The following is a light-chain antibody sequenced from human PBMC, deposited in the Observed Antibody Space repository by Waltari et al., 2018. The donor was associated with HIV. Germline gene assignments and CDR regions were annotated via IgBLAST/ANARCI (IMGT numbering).Light chain of an antibody. J-gene: IGKJ2*01. V-gene: IGKV3-20*01. CDR3: QQFGSSPPYT. CDR1: QSVSSSY. CDR2: GAS. Sequence: IVLTQSPGTLSLSPGERATLPCRARQSVSSSYLAWYQQKPGQAPRLLIYGASSRTTGIPDRFSGSGSGTDFTLTISRLEPEDFAVYYCQQFGSSPPYTFGQGTKLEIK.